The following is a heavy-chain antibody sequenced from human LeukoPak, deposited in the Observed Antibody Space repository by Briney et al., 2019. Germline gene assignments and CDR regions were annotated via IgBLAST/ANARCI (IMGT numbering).Heavy chain of an antibody. V-gene: IGHV3-15*01. CDR1: GLTFRNAW. Sequence: PGGSLRLSCAASGLTFRNAWMSWVRQAPGKGLEWVGRIKSQTDGGTTDYAAPVKGRFTISRDDSKNTLHLQMNSPKTEDTAVYYCTTDPYITGTTYWGQGTLVTVSS. J-gene: IGHJ4*02. D-gene: IGHD1-20*01. CDR2: IKSQTDGGTT. CDR3: TTDPYITGTTY.